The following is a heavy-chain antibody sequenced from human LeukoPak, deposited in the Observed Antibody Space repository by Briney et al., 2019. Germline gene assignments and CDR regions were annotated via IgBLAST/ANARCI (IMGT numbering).Heavy chain of an antibody. V-gene: IGHV4-59*01. J-gene: IGHJ3*02. D-gene: IGHD2-2*01. Sequence: SETLSLTCTVSGGSISSDYWSWIWQRPRKGLGWGGYTYFSGSTNYSPSLKNRVTISEDTSKNQFSLKLSSVTAADTAGYYCAREAEYCSSTSCIPIAFDIWGQGTMVTVSS. CDR2: TYFSGST. CDR1: GGSISSDY. CDR3: AREAEYCSSTSCIPIAFDI.